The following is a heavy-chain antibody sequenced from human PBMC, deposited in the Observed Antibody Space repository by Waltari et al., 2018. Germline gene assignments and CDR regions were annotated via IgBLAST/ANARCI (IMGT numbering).Heavy chain of an antibody. Sequence: QVQLVQSGAEVKKPGASVKVSCNASGYTFTSYAMHWVRQAPGHRLEWMGWINAGKGNTKYSQKDQGRVTMTRETSASTAYMELSSLRSEDTAVYYCARSMVRGVIITITPYFDYWGQGTLVTVSS. CDR2: INAGKGNT. D-gene: IGHD3-10*01. J-gene: IGHJ4*02. V-gene: IGHV1-3*01. CDR1: GYTFTSYA. CDR3: ARSMVRGVIITITPYFDY.